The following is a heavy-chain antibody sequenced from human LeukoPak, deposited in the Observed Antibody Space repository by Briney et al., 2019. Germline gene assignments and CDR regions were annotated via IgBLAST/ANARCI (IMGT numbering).Heavy chain of an antibody. D-gene: IGHD3-10*02. V-gene: IGHV3-66*01. Sequence: PGGSLRLSCAASGFSVSSSYMSWVRQAPGKGLEWVSVIYSGGNTYYADSVKGRFTTSRDNSKNTLYLQMSSLRAGDTAVYYCARWTSSSMTTNPLFGYWGQGTLVTVSS. CDR1: GFSVSSSY. CDR2: IYSGGNT. J-gene: IGHJ4*02. CDR3: ARWTSSSMTTNPLFGY.